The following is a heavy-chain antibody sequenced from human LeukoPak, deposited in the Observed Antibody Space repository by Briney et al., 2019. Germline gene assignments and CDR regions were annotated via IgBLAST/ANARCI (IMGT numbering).Heavy chain of an antibody. J-gene: IGHJ6*02. CDR3: ARDRSYGDPYYYYGMDV. CDR2: ISYDGSNK. V-gene: IGHV3-30-3*01. CDR1: GFTFSSYA. Sequence: GGSLRLSCAASGFTFSSYAMHWVRQAPGKGLEWVAVISYDGSNKYYADSVKGRFTISRDNSKNTLYLQMNSLRAEDTAVYYCARDRSYGDPYYYYGMDVWGQETTVTVSS. D-gene: IGHD4-17*01.